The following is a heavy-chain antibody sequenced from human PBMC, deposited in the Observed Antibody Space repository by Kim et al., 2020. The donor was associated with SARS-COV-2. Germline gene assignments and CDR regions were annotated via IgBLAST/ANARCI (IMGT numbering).Heavy chain of an antibody. Sequence: GGSLRLSCAASGFTFSSYVMHWVRKAPGKGLEWVAGIWYDGSNKYYADSVKGRFTISRDNSKNTLYLQMNSLRAEDTAVYYCAKDYGYNLFYFDYWGQGTRVTAS. CDR1: GFTFSSYV. CDR3: AKDYGYNLFYFDY. CDR2: IWYDGSNK. D-gene: IGHD5-12*01. J-gene: IGHJ4*02. V-gene: IGHV3-33*06.